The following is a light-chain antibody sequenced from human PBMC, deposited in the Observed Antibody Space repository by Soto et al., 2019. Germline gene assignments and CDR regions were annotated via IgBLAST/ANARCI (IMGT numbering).Light chain of an antibody. CDR1: QSVSSTY. J-gene: IGKJ2*01. CDR3: QRYDISPFP. V-gene: IGKV3-20*01. Sequence: EIVLTQSPGTLSLSPGERATLSCRASQSVSSTYLAWYQQKPGQAPRLLIYGASSRATGIPDRFSGSGSGTYLTLTISILEPEDFAVYYCQRYDISPFPFGQGTKLEIK. CDR2: GAS.